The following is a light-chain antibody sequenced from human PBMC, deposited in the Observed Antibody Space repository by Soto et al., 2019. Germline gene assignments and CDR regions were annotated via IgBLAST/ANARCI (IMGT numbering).Light chain of an antibody. V-gene: IGLV2-14*03. CDR1: NSDVGGYNY. J-gene: IGLJ1*01. Sequence: QSVLTQPASVSGSPGQSITISCTGTNSDVGGYNYVSWYQQHPGKAPKLLIYDVSSRPSGLSNRFSGSKSGNTASLIISGLQAEDEADYYCASYINSITYVFGSGTKLTVL. CDR3: ASYINSITYV. CDR2: DVS.